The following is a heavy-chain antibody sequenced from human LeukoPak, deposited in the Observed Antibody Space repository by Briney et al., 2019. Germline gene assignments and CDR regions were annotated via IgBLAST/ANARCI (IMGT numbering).Heavy chain of an antibody. CDR1: GGSFSGYY. CDR2: INHSGST. V-gene: IGHV4-34*01. CDR3: ASLNYGSGSPFDY. J-gene: IGHJ4*02. D-gene: IGHD3-10*01. Sequence: SETLSLTCAVYGGSFSGYYWSWIRQPPGKGLEWIGGINHSGSTNYNPSLKSRVTISVDTSKNQFSLKLSSVTAADTAVYYCASLNYGSGSPFDYWGQGTLVTVSS.